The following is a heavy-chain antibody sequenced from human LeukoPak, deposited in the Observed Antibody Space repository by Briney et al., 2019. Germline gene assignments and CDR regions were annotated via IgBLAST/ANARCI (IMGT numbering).Heavy chain of an antibody. V-gene: IGHV1-18*01. J-gene: IGHJ4*02. Sequence: LVASVKVSCKASGYTFTSYGISWVRQAPGQGLEWMGWISAYNGNTNYAQKLQGRVTMTTDTPTSTAYMELRSLRSDDTAVYYCARDLKRLTSGWITAAAGDYWGQGTLVTVSS. D-gene: IGHD6-19*01. CDR2: ISAYNGNT. CDR1: GYTFTSYG. CDR3: ARDLKRLTSGWITAAAGDY.